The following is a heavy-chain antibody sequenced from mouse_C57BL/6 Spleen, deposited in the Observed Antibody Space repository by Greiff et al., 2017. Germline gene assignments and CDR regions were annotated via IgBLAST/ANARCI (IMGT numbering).Heavy chain of an antibody. V-gene: IGHV3-6*01. CDR2: ISYDGSN. CDR1: GYSITSGYY. Sequence: EVHLVESGPGLVKPSQSLSLTCSVTGYSITSGYYWNWIRQAPGNKLEWMGYISYDGSNNYNPSLKNRTSITRDTSKNQFFLKLTSVTTEDTATYYCARALGRYGPYFEVWGTGTTVTVSS. D-gene: IGHD1-2*01. J-gene: IGHJ1*03. CDR3: ARALGRYGPYFEV.